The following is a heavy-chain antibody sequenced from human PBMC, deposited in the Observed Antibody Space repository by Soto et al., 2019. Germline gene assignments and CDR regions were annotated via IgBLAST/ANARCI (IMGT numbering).Heavy chain of an antibody. CDR3: AKVPLVGALTWWFDP. CDR2: ISGSGGST. CDR1: GFTFSSYA. V-gene: IGHV3-23*01. J-gene: IGHJ5*02. D-gene: IGHD1-26*01. Sequence: PGGSLRLSCAASGFTFSSYAMSWVRQAPGKGLEWVSGISGSGGSTYYADSVKGRFTISRDNSKNMLSLQMNSLRGEDTAVYYCAKVPLVGALTWWFDPWGQGTLVTVSS.